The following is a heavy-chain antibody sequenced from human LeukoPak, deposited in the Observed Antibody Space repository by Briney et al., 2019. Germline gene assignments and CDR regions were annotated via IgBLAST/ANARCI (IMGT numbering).Heavy chain of an antibody. CDR1: GGSISSGSYY. CDR3: AADNIDFRRGSRVFDY. Sequence: SETLSLTCTVSGGSISSGSYYWSWIRQPAGEGLEWIGRIYTSGSTNYNPSLKSRVTISVDTSKTQFSLKLSSVTSADTAAYYCAADNIDFRRGSRVFDYWGQGTLVTVSS. CDR2: IYTSGST. V-gene: IGHV4-61*02. J-gene: IGHJ4*02. D-gene: IGHD3-3*01.